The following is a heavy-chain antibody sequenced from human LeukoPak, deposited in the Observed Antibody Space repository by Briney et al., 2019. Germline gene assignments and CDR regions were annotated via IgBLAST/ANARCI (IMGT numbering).Heavy chain of an antibody. J-gene: IGHJ4*02. CDR3: AKDRYDSSGYYDY. CDR2: ISGSGGST. CDR1: GFTFSSYA. Sequence: PGGSLRLSCAASGFTFSSYAMSWVRQAQGKGLEWVSAISGSGGSTYYADSVKGRFTISRDNSKNTLYLQMNSLRAEDTAVYYCAKDRYDSSGYYDYWGQGTLVTVSS. V-gene: IGHV3-23*01. D-gene: IGHD3-22*01.